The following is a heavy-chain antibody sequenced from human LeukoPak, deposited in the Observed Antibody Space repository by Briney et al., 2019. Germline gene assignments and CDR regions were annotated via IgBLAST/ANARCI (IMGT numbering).Heavy chain of an antibody. Sequence: GGSLRLSCAASGFTFSSYSMNWVRQAPGKGLEWVSSISSSSSYIYYADSVKGRFTISRDNAKNSLYLQMNSLRAEDTAVYYCAREGTSWPSHDAFDLWGQGTLVIVSS. J-gene: IGHJ3*01. CDR3: AREGTSWPSHDAFDL. D-gene: IGHD6-13*01. V-gene: IGHV3-21*01. CDR2: ISSSSSYI. CDR1: GFTFSSYS.